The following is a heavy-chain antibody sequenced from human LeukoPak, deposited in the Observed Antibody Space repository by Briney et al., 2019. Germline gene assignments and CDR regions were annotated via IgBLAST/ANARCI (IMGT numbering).Heavy chain of an antibody. J-gene: IGHJ4*02. Sequence: ASVKVSCKASGYAFTSYDISWVLQAPGQGLEWMGWISAYNGNTNYAQKLQGRVTMTTDTSTSTAYMELRSLRSDDTAVYYCARGRIAAAGTSLGYWGQGTLVTVSS. CDR3: ARGRIAAAGTSLGY. CDR1: GYAFTSYD. CDR2: ISAYNGNT. D-gene: IGHD6-13*01. V-gene: IGHV1-18*01.